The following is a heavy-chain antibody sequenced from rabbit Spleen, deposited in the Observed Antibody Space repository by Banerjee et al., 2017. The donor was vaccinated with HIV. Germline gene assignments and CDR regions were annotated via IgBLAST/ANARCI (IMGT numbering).Heavy chain of an antibody. Sequence: QSLEESGGGLVQPEGSLTLTCTASGFSFNSGYDMSWVRQAPGKGLEWIGFIYTGNGKNYYASWAKGRFTISKTSSTTVTLQLTSLTAADTATYFCARAIVPWLGLTRLDLWGQGTLVTVS. CDR1: GFSFNSGYD. V-gene: IGHV1S40*01. CDR2: IYTGNGKN. J-gene: IGHJ3*01. D-gene: IGHD4-1*01. CDR3: ARAIVPWLGLTRLDL.